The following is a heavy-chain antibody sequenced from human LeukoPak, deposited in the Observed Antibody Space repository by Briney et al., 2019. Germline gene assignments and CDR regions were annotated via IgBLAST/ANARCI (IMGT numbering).Heavy chain of an antibody. D-gene: IGHD2-2*01. CDR2: ISSSSSYI. V-gene: IGHV3-21*04. CDR1: GFTFSSYS. CDR3: AGLHRKYCSSTSCITPY. J-gene: IGHJ4*02. Sequence: PGGSLRLSCAASGFTFSSYSMNWVRQAPGKGLEWVSSISSSSSYIYYADSVKGRFTISRDNSKNTLYLQVNSLRAEDTAVYYCAGLHRKYCSSTSCITPYWGQGTLVTVSS.